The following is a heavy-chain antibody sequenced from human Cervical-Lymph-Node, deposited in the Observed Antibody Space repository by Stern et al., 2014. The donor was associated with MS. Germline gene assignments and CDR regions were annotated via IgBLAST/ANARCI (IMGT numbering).Heavy chain of an antibody. V-gene: IGHV3-23*01. CDR3: AKDLGRGVVVVPLYGLDV. CDR2: ISDRGVDT. CDR1: GFTFSTYA. D-gene: IGHD2-2*01. Sequence: EVQLLESGGGLVQPGGSLRLSCAASGFTFSTYAFSWVRPAPGKGLEWVSSISDRGVDTYYADSVKGWCTISRDNSKSMLYLEMQSLRAEDTAVYHCAKDLGRGVVVVPLYGLDVWGQGTTVTVSS. J-gene: IGHJ6*02.